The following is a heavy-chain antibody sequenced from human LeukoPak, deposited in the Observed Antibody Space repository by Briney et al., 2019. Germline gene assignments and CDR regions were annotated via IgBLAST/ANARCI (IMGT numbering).Heavy chain of an antibody. D-gene: IGHD6-25*01. CDR1: GFTFNDYY. J-gene: IGHJ6*03. Sequence: GGSLRLSCAASGFTFNDYYMTWIRQAPGKGPEWVSTISIDGGRTYYADSVKGRFTVSRDTSKNTLYLQMNSLRAEDTAVYYCARKGIGSSRYQNMDVWGKGTTVTVSS. CDR2: ISIDGGRT. V-gene: IGHV3-23*01. CDR3: ARKGIGSSRYQNMDV.